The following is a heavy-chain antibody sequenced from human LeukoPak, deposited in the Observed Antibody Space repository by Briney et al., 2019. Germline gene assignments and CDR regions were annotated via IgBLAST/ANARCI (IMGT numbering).Heavy chain of an antibody. CDR2: MNPNSGNT. J-gene: IGHJ4*02. CDR3: ARGDLGYCSSTSCYTAGPYYFDY. CDR1: GYTFTSYD. V-gene: IGHV1-8*01. Sequence: GASVKVSCKASGYTFTSYDINWVRQATGQGLEWMGWMNPNSGNTGYAQKFQGRVTMTRNTSISTAYMELSSLRSEDTAVYYCARGDLGYCSSTSCYTAGPYYFDYWGQGTLVTVSS. D-gene: IGHD2-2*02.